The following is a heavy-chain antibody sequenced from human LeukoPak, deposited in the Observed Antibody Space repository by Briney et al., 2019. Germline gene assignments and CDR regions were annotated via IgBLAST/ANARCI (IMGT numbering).Heavy chain of an antibody. J-gene: IGHJ3*02. CDR3: ARRCSGGSCYSYDAFDI. D-gene: IGHD2-15*01. CDR2: ISSSGSTI. CDR1: GFTFSSYE. V-gene: IGHV3-48*03. Sequence: GGSLRLSCAASGFTFSSYEMNWVRQAPGKGLEWVSYISSSGSTIYYADSVKGRFTISRDNAKNSLYLQMNSLRAEDTAVYYCARRCSGGSCYSYDAFDIWGQGTTVTVS.